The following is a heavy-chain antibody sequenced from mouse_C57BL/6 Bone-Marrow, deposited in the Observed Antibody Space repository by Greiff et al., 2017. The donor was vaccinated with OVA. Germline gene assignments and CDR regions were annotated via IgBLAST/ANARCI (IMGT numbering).Heavy chain of an antibody. CDR2: IWSGGST. CDR1: GFSLTSYG. J-gene: IGHJ2*02. Sequence: QVQLQQSGPGLVQPSQSLSITCTVSGFSLTSYGVHWVRQSPGKGLEWLGVIWSGGSTDYNAAFISRLSISKDNSKSQVFFKINSLQAYDTAIYYCARNWDDDGYYLHFDYWGQGTSLTVSS. D-gene: IGHD2-3*01. V-gene: IGHV2-2*01. CDR3: ARNWDDDGYYLHFDY.